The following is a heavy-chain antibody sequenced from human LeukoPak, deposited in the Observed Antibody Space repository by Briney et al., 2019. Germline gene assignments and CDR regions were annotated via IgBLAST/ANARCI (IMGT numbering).Heavy chain of an antibody. V-gene: IGHV1-69*04. Sequence: SVKVSCKASGGTFSSFAISWVRQAPGQGLEWMGRIIPILGITNYAQKFQGRVTITADKSTSTAYMELSSLRSEDTAVYYRARREDDYGGNVVDYWGQGTLVTVSS. J-gene: IGHJ4*02. CDR1: GGTFSSFA. CDR2: IIPILGIT. D-gene: IGHD4-23*01. CDR3: ARREDDYGGNVVDY.